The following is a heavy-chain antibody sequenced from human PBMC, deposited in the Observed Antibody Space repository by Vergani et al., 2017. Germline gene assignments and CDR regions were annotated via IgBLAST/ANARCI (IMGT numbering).Heavy chain of an antibody. V-gene: IGHV4-34*01. CDR2: INHSGST. D-gene: IGHD1-1*01. J-gene: IGHJ4*02. Sequence: QVQLQQWGAGLLKPSETLSLTCAVYGGSFSGYYWSWIRQPPGKGLEWIGEINHSGSTNYNPSLKSRVTISVDTSKNQFSLKRSSGTAADTAVYYCARGQAPKLDYGGQGTLVTVSS. CDR3: ARGQAPKLDY. CDR1: GGSFSGYY.